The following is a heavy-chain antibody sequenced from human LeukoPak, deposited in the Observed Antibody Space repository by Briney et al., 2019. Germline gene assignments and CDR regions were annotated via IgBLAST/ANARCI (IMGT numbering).Heavy chain of an antibody. CDR3: ARGANYYGSGSYNY. Sequence: GGSLRLSCAASGFTFSSYAMSWVRQAPGKGLEWDSAISGSGGSTYYADSVKGRFTISRDNSKDTLYLQMNSLRAEDTAVYYCARGANYYGSGSYNYWGQGTLVTVSS. D-gene: IGHD3-10*01. V-gene: IGHV3-23*01. CDR1: GFTFSSYA. CDR2: ISGSGGST. J-gene: IGHJ4*02.